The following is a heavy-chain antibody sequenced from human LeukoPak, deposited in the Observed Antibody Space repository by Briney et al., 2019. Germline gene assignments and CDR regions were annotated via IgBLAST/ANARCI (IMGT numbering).Heavy chain of an antibody. D-gene: IGHD2-2*01. V-gene: IGHV4-30-4*01. CDR2: IYYSGST. CDR3: ARGGDIVVVPAFFDP. J-gene: IGHJ5*02. Sequence: PSQTLSLTCTVSGGSISSGGCYWSWIRQPPGKGLEWIWNIYYSGSTYYNPSLKSRVTISVDTSKNQFSLKLSSVTAADTAVYYCARGGDIVVVPAFFDPWGQGTLVTVSS. CDR1: GGSISSGGCY.